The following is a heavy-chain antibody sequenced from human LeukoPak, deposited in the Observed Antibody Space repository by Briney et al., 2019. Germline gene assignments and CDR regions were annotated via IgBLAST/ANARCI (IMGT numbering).Heavy chain of an antibody. Sequence: GESLKISCKGSGYSLTSYWIGWVRQMPGKGLEWMGIIYPGDSDTRYSPSFQGQVTISADKSISTAYLQWSSLKASDTAMYYCARRRSYTSSLIDYWGQGTLVTVSS. CDR2: IYPGDSDT. D-gene: IGHD6-13*01. CDR3: ARRRSYTSSLIDY. CDR1: GYSLTSYW. J-gene: IGHJ4*02. V-gene: IGHV5-51*01.